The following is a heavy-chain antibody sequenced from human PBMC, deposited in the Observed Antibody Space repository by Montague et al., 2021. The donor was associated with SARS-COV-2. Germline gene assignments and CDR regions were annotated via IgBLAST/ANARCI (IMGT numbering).Heavy chain of an antibody. CDR1: GGSFSGYY. V-gene: IGHV4-34*01. J-gene: IGHJ3*02. CDR3: AIPMVRGFSRAFDI. D-gene: IGHD3-10*01. CDR2: INHGGST. Sequence: SETLSLTCTVYGGSFSGYYWSWIRQPPGKELEWIGEINHGGSTNYNPSLKSRVTISVDTSKNQFSLKLSSVTAADTAVYYCAIPMVRGFSRAFDIWGQGTMVTVSS.